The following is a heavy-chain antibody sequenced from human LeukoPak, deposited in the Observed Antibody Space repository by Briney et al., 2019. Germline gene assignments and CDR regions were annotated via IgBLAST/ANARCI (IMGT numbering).Heavy chain of an antibody. V-gene: IGHV6-1*01. CDR2: TYYRSKWYN. J-gene: IGHJ4*02. CDR1: GDNVSSNSAT. Sequence: SQTLSLTCAISGDNVSSNSATWNWIRQSPSRGLEWLGRTYYRSKWYNDYAVSVKSRMTIIPDTSKNQFSLQLNSVTPDDTALYYCAGGRGVGAAVFFDYWGLGTLVTVSS. CDR3: AGGRGVGAAVFFDY. D-gene: IGHD6-13*01.